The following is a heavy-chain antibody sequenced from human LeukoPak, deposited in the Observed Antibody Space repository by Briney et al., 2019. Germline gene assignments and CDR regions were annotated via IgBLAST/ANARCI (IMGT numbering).Heavy chain of an antibody. CDR3: ARGIAVAGTDY. CDR1: GFTFSSYA. Sequence: PGRSLRLSCAASGFTFSSYAMHWVRQAPGKGLVWLSRINSDGYSISYADSVKGRFTISRDNAKNTVYLQMNSLRAEDTAMYYCARGIAVAGTDYWGQETLVTVSS. D-gene: IGHD6-19*01. CDR2: INSDGYSI. V-gene: IGHV3-74*01. J-gene: IGHJ4*02.